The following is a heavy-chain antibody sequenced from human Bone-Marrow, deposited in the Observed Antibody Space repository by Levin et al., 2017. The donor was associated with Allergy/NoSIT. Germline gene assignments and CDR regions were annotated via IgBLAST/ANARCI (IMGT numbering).Heavy chain of an antibody. V-gene: IGHV3-48*03. CDR1: GFTFSSYE. J-gene: IGHJ4*02. D-gene: IGHD6-19*01. CDR3: ARVGWDPEDYYFDY. Sequence: PGGSLRLSCAASGFTFSSYEMNWVRQAPGKGLEWVSYISSSGSTIYYADSVKGRFTISRDNAKNSLYLQMNSLRAEDTAVYYCARVGWDPEDYYFDYWGQGTLVTVSS. CDR2: ISSSGSTI.